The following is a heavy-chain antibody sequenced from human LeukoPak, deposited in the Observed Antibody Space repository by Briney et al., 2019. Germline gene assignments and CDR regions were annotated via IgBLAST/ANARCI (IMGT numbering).Heavy chain of an antibody. CDR2: IYSGGST. CDR1: GFTVSSNY. CDR3: AKALTGEDY. D-gene: IGHD7-27*01. V-gene: IGHV3-53*01. Sequence: PGGSLRLSCXASGFTVSSNYMSWVRQAPGKGLEWVSVIYSGGSTYYADFVKGRFTISRDNSKNTLYLQMNSLRAEDTAVYYCAKALTGEDYWGQGTLVTVSS. J-gene: IGHJ4*02.